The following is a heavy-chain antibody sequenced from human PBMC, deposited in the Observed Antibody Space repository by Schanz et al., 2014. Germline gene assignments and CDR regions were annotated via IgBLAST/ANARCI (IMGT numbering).Heavy chain of an antibody. J-gene: IGHJ3*02. D-gene: IGHD2-8*01. V-gene: IGHV4-28*07. CDR2: IYYSGST. Sequence: QVQLQESGPGLVKPSDTLSLTCAVSGYSINTSDWWGWIRQPPGKGLEWIGYIYYSGSTYYNPSPKSRVPMSVDTSKNHFSRKLRSVTAVDTAVYYCASKGLTTDAFDIWGQGTMVTVSS. CDR3: ASKGLTTDAFDI. CDR1: GYSINTSDW.